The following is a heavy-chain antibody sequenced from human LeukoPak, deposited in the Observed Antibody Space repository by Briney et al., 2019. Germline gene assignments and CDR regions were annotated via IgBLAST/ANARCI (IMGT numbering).Heavy chain of an antibody. J-gene: IGHJ4*02. CDR1: GESFSGYY. V-gene: IGHV4-34*01. Sequence: SETLSLTCAVYGESFSGYYWSWIRQPPGKGLEWIGEISHSGSTNYNPSLKRRVTISVDTSKNQFSLKLNSVTAADTAVYYCARGSMVRGVILVYWGQGTLVTVSS. CDR2: ISHSGST. D-gene: IGHD3-10*01. CDR3: ARGSMVRGVILVY.